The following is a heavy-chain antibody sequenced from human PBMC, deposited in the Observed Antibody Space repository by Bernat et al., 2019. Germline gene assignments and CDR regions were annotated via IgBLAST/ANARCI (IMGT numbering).Heavy chain of an antibody. D-gene: IGHD2-8*01. Sequence: QLVESGGGLVKPGESLRLSCAASGFSFSTYSMNWVRQALGKGLEGVSSISNADGTMSDADSCRGRFTLSRDNAENSLFLQMNSLRAEDTAVYYCAARHCSNGVCQFDAWGQGTLVTVSS. J-gene: IGHJ5*02. CDR3: AARHCSNGVCQFDA. CDR1: GFSFSTYS. V-gene: IGHV3-21*01. CDR2: ISNADGTM.